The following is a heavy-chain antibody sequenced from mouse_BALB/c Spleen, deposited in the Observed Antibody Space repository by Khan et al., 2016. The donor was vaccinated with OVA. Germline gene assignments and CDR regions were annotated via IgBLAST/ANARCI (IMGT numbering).Heavy chain of an antibody. V-gene: IGHV1S137*01. D-gene: IGHD2-3*01. Sequence: QVRLQQSGPELVRPGVSVKISCKGSGYTFTDYAMYWVKQSHGKSLEWIGLISTYSGNTNYNQKFKGKATMTLEKSASTAYMELDNLKSEDTAIYYFASPAYDGYYDDWGQGTTLTVSS. J-gene: IGHJ2*01. CDR1: GYTFTDYA. CDR3: ASPAYDGYYDD. CDR2: ISTYSGNT.